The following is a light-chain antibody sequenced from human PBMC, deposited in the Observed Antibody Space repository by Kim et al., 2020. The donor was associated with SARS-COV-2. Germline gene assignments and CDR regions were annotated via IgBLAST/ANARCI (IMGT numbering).Light chain of an antibody. CDR3: QSYGVV. CDR2: EDN. J-gene: IGLJ2*01. Sequence: NFMLTQPHSVSESPGKTVTISCTRSSGSIASNYVQWYQQRPGSAPTTVIYEDNQRPSGVPDRFSGSIDSSSNSASLTISGLKTEDEADYYCQSYGVVFGGGTQLTVL. V-gene: IGLV6-57*04. CDR1: SGSIASNY.